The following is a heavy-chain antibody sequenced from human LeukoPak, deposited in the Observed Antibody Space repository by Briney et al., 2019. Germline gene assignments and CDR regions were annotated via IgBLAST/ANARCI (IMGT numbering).Heavy chain of an antibody. J-gene: IGHJ6*02. CDR3: ARDSRFDSSGSRLYYYYGMDV. CDR1: GGSISSSSYN. CDR2: IHYSGST. Sequence: SETLSLTCTVSGGSISSSSYNWGWIRQPPGKGLEWIGSIHYSGSTYYNPSLKSRVTISVDTSKNQFSLKLSSVTAADTAVYYCARDSRFDSSGSRLYYYYGMDVWGQGTTVTVSS. V-gene: IGHV4-39*07. D-gene: IGHD3-22*01.